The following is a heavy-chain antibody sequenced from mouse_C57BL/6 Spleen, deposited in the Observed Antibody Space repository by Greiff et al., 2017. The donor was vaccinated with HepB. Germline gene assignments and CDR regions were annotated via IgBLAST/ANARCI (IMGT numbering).Heavy chain of an antibody. CDR3: ARGGFYGSSLYAMDY. CDR2: INPNYGTT. D-gene: IGHD1-1*01. V-gene: IGHV1-39*01. Sequence: EVKLMESGPELVKPGASVKISCKASGYSFTDYNMNWVKQSNGKSLEWIGVINPNYGTTSYNQKFKGKATLTVDQSSSTAYMQLNSLTSEDSAVYYCARGGFYGSSLYAMDYWGQGTSVTVSS. CDR1: GYSFTDYN. J-gene: IGHJ4*01.